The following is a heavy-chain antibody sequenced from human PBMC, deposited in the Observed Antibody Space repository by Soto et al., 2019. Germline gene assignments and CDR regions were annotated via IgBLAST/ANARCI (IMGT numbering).Heavy chain of an antibody. CDR1: GFSLSTSGVS. J-gene: IGHJ6*02. V-gene: IGHV2-5*02. Sequence: QITLKESGPTLVKPTQTLTLTCTFSGFSLSTSGVSVGWIRQPPGKALEWLALIYWDDDERYSPSLKSRLTITKDSSKNQLVLTMTNMDPLDTATYYWAHSRVPQRMDVWGQGTTVTVSS. CDR2: IYWDDDE. CDR3: AHSRVPQRMDV. D-gene: IGHD2-2*01.